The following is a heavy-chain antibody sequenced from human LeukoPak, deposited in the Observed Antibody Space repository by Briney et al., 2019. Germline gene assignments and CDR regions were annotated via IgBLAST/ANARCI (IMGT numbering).Heavy chain of an antibody. Sequence: GGSLRLSCAASGFTFSSYAMSWVRQAPGKGLEWVSAISGSGGSTYYADPVKGRFTISRDNSKNTLYLQMNSLRAEDTAVYYCAKMVLYDSSGYPRDYWGQGTLVTVSS. CDR2: ISGSGGST. CDR3: AKMVLYDSSGYPRDY. V-gene: IGHV3-23*01. J-gene: IGHJ4*02. CDR1: GFTFSSYA. D-gene: IGHD3-22*01.